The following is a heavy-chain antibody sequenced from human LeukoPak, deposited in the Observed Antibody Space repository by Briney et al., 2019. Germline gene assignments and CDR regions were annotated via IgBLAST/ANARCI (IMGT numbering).Heavy chain of an antibody. J-gene: IGHJ4*02. Sequence: PGGSLRLSCAASGFTFDDYGMSWVRQAPGKGLEWVSGINWKSGDTGYAESVKGRFTISRDNAKNSLFLEMNSLRVEDTALYRCARGDGGDFWGQGTLVTVSS. CDR3: ARGDGGDF. D-gene: IGHD5-24*01. CDR2: INWKSGDT. CDR1: GFTFDDYG. V-gene: IGHV3-20*01.